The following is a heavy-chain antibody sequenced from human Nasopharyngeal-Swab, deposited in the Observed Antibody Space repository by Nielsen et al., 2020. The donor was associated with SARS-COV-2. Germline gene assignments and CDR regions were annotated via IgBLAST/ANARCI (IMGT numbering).Heavy chain of an antibody. V-gene: IGHV3-30*18. CDR3: AKARLLYFGERDAFDI. Sequence: GESLKISCAASQFTFASYGMHWVRQAPGKGLEWVATISYGGSNEYYADSVEGRFTISRDNSKNTLYLQMNSLRVEDTAVYYCAKARLLYFGERDAFDIWGQGTMVTVSS. CDR2: ISYGGSNE. D-gene: IGHD3-10*01. J-gene: IGHJ3*02. CDR1: QFTFASYG.